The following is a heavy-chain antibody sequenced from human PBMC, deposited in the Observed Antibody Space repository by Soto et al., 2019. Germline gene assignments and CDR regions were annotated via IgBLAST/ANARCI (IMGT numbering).Heavy chain of an antibody. J-gene: IGHJ6*02. Sequence: GGSLRLSCAASGFTFSSYWMHWVRQAPGKGLVWVSRINSDGSSTSYADSVKGRFTISRDNAKNTLYLQMNSLRAEDTAVYYCARGPEGYYDFWSGPPKNYYGMDVWGQGTTVTVSS. CDR1: GFTFSSYW. CDR3: ARGPEGYYDFWSGPPKNYYGMDV. D-gene: IGHD3-3*01. CDR2: INSDGSST. V-gene: IGHV3-74*01.